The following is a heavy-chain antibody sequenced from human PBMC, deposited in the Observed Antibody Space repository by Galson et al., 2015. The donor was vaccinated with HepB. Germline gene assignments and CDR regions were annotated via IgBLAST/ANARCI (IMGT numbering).Heavy chain of an antibody. CDR1: GFTFSSYG. D-gene: IGHD2-21*02. CDR2: ISYDGSNK. V-gene: IGHV3-30*18. J-gene: IGHJ3*02. CDR3: AKESLAYCGGDCWFAFDI. Sequence: SLRLSCAASGFTFSSYGMHWVRQAPGKGLEWVAVISYDGSNKYYADSVKGRFTISRDNSKNTLYLQMNSLRAEDTAVYYCAKESLAYCGGDCWFAFDIWGQGTMVTVSS.